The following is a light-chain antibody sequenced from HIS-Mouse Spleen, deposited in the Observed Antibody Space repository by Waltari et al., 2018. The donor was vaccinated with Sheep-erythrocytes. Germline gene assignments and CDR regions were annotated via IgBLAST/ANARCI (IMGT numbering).Light chain of an antibody. J-gene: IGLJ2*01. CDR3: QVWKV. V-gene: IGLV3-21*03. Sequence: SYVLTQPPSVSVAPGKTARITCGGNNIGSKSVHWYQQKPGQAPVLVVYDDRDRPSGIPGRFSGSNSGNTATLTISRVEAGDEADYYCQVWKVFGGGTKLTVL. CDR1: NIGSKS. CDR2: DDR.